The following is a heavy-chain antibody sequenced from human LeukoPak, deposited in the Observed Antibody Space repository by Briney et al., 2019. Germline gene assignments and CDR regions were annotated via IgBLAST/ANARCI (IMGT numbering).Heavy chain of an antibody. CDR3: ARIPKTTYFDY. CDR1: GFTVCSKY. V-gene: IGHV3-53*01. CDR2: IYSGGTT. J-gene: IGHJ4*02. D-gene: IGHD4-17*01. Sequence: GGSLRLSCAASGFTVCSKYMSWVRQAPGKGLEWVSLIYSGGTTDYADSVKGRFTISRDNSENTLHLQMNSLRAEDTAVYYCARIPKTTYFDYWGQGTLVTVSS.